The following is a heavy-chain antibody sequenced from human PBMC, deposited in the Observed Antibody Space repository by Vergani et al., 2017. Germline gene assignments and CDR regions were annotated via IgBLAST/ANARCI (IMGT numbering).Heavy chain of an antibody. Sequence: QVQLVQSGAEVKKPGSSVKVSCKASGGTFSSYAISWVRQAPGQGLEWMGGIIPIFGTANYAQKFQGRVTITADESTRTAYMEVSSLRSEDTAEYYCAGDTKPTANWNYGWSTAVDIWGQGTMVTVAS. D-gene: IGHD1-7*01. CDR3: AGDTKPTANWNYGWSTAVDI. CDR1: GGTFSSYA. V-gene: IGHV1-69*12. CDR2: IIPIFGTA. J-gene: IGHJ3*02.